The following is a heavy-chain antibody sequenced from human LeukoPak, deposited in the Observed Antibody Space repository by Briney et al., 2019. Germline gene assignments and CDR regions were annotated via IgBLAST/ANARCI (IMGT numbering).Heavy chain of an antibody. D-gene: IGHD6-19*01. CDR1: GYTFPSHC. CDR2: ISHYNDNT. J-gene: IGHJ3*02. Sequence: AAVQVSCQASGYTFPSHCLRWVRQVPGQGREWMGWISHYNDNTNYAQKLRGRVTMTADTSTNKSYMNLKSLRADDTAVYYCARNVIAVAGIDGFDIWGQGTMVTVSS. V-gene: IGHV1-18*01. CDR3: ARNVIAVAGIDGFDI.